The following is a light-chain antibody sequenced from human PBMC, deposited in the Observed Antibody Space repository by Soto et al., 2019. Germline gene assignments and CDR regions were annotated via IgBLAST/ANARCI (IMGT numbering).Light chain of an antibody. Sequence: DIQMTQSPSSLSASVGDRVTITCRASQDISDYLGWYQQKPGKPPKLLIYAAHSLRSGVPSRFSGSGSGTDFTLTISSLQPDDTGIYFCQKLSSGPTFGGGTKVEIK. CDR1: QDISDY. CDR2: AAH. J-gene: IGKJ4*01. V-gene: IGKV1-27*01. CDR3: QKLSSGPT.